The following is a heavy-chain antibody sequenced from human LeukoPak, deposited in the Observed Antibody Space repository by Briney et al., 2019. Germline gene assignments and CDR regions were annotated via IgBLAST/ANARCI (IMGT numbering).Heavy chain of an antibody. J-gene: IGHJ5*02. Sequence: ASVKVSCKASGYTFTSYGISWVRQAPGQGLEWMGWISAYNGNTNYAQKLQGRVTMTTDTSTSTAYMELRSLRSDDTAVYYCARITANLFAGWFDPWGEATLVTVSS. CDR1: GYTFTSYG. D-gene: IGHD1-20*01. CDR2: ISAYNGNT. V-gene: IGHV1-18*01. CDR3: ARITANLFAGWFDP.